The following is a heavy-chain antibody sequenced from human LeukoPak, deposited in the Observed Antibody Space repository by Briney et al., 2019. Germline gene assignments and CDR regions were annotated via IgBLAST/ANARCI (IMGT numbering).Heavy chain of an antibody. V-gene: IGHV3-23*01. CDR3: AKALIATGGYLEH. CDR2: INDNGGRT. J-gene: IGHJ1*01. Sequence: GGSLRLSCAASGFTSSSYAMSWVRQAPGKGLEWVSGINDNGGRTYYADSVKGRFTIPRDNSKNSLYLQKNSLRAEDTALYFCAKALIATGGYLEHWGQGTLVTVSS. D-gene: IGHD3-22*01. CDR1: GFTSSSYA.